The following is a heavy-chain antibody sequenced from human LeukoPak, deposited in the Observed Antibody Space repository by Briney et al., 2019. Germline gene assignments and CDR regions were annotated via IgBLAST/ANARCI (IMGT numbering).Heavy chain of an antibody. D-gene: IGHD3-10*01. Sequence: SETLSLTCAVYGGSFSGYYWSWIRQPPGKGLEWIGEINHSGSTNYNPSLKSRVTISVDTSKNQFSLKLSSVTAADTAVYYCARGRKGLWFGELYSIWGQGTLVTVSS. CDR1: GGSFSGYY. CDR3: ARGRKGLWFGELYSI. CDR2: INHSGST. J-gene: IGHJ4*02. V-gene: IGHV4-34*01.